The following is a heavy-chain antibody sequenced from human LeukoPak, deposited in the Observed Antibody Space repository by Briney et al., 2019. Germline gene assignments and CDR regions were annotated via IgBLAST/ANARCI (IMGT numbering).Heavy chain of an antibody. CDR3: ARLDTSSDIFDN. CDR1: GSRLTSYW. D-gene: IGHD6-6*01. Sequence: GAALHIYCQGSGSRLTSYWIGGVRPLPGEGVEWMGAISPGDTETSSSPSFQGQVTIPAEKSICIAYLQWSSLKASDTAMYYCARLDTSSDIFDNWGQGGLGTVSS. V-gene: IGHV5-51*01. CDR2: ISPGDTET. J-gene: IGHJ4*02.